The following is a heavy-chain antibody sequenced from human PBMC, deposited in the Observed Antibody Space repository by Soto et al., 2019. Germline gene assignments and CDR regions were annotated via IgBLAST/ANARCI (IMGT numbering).Heavy chain of an antibody. CDR1: GFTFSSYG. V-gene: IGHV3-33*01. CDR2: IWYDGTNK. D-gene: IGHD3-22*01. J-gene: IGHJ4*02. CDR3: ARADGYYYVSSGYSGYVDY. Sequence: QVQLVESGGGVVQPGRSLRLSCAASGFTFSSYGMHWVRQAPGKGLEWVAVIWYDGTNKFYADSVKGRFTISRDNSKNSLDLQLNSLRAEDPAVYYGARADGYYYVSSGYSGYVDYWGQGTVVTVSS.